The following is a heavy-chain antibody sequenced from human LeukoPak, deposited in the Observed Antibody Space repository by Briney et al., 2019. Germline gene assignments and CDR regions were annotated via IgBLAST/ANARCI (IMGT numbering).Heavy chain of an antibody. V-gene: IGHV4-39*01. CDR2: IYYSGST. CDR1: GGSISSSSYY. D-gene: IGHD6-13*01. CDR3: LCSSSWYAGFDP. Sequence: SETLSLTCTVSGGSISSSSYYWGWIRQPPGKGLEWIGSIYYSGSTYYNPPLKSRVTISVDTSKNQFSLKLSSVTAADTAAYYCLCSSSWYAGFDPWGQGTLVTVSS. J-gene: IGHJ5*02.